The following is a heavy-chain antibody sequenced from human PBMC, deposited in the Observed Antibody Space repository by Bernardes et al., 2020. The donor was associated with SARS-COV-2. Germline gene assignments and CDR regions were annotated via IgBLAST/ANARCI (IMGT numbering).Heavy chain of an antibody. CDR1: GYTFTSYY. J-gene: IGHJ4*02. CDR3: ASQYDYIWGSYLRRGNLLSY. Sequence: ASVKVSCKASGYTFTSYYMHWVRQAPGQGLEWMGIINPSGGSTSYAQKFQGRVTMTRDTSTSTVYMELSSLRSEDTAVYYCASQYDYIWGSYLRRGNLLSYWGQGTLVTVSS. CDR2: INPSGGST. V-gene: IGHV1-46*01. D-gene: IGHD3-16*01.